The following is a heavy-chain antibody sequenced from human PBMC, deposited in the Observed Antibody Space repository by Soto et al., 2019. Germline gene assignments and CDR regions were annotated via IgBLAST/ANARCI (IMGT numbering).Heavy chain of an antibody. V-gene: IGHV3-23*01. J-gene: IGHJ4*02. CDR3: ARDPGGYYCTSTSCLYFFDH. CDR2: ISDSGST. Sequence: EVQLLESGGALVPPGGSLRLSCAASGFTFSNHAMNWVRQAPGKGLEWVSTISDSGSTYYADSVKGRFTISRDNSKNTLYLQMKSLRAEDTAVYYCARDPGGYYCTSTSCLYFFDHWGQGTLVIVSS. D-gene: IGHD2-2*01. CDR1: GFTFSNHA.